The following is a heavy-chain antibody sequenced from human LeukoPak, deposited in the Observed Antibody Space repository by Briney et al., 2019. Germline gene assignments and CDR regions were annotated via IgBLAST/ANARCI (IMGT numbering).Heavy chain of an antibody. CDR2: IYYSGST. Sequence: PSETLSLTCTVSGGSISSYYSSWIRQPPGKGLEWLGYIYYSGSTNYNPSLKSRVTISLDTSKNQFSLKLSSVTAADTAVYYCARDKYYDFWSGYLQNYYYYMDVWGKGTTVTVSS. CDR3: ARDKYYDFWSGYLQNYYYYMDV. CDR1: GGSISSYY. D-gene: IGHD3-3*01. V-gene: IGHV4-59*01. J-gene: IGHJ6*03.